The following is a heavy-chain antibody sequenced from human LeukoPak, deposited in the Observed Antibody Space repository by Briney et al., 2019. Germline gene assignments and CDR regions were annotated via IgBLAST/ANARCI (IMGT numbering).Heavy chain of an antibody. Sequence: SETLSLTFSVSGGSISPYYWSWIRQPPGKGLEWIGYIFYSGINTHNPSLKSGVTISLDSSKNQFFLRLTSVTAADTAMYYCARAETLAAIYFDFWGQGSLVTVSS. D-gene: IGHD6-25*01. J-gene: IGHJ4*02. V-gene: IGHV4-59*01. CDR2: IFYSGIN. CDR3: ARAETLAAIYFDF. CDR1: GGSISPYY.